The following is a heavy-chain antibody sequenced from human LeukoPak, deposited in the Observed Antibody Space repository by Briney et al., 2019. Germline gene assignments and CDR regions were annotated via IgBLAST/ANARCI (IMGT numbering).Heavy chain of an antibody. V-gene: IGHV3-23*01. CDR3: ATPTPHGSDPSLYYYYMDV. J-gene: IGHJ6*03. CDR2: ISGSGGST. Sequence: PGGSLRLSCAASGFTVNSNYMNWVRQAPGKGLEWVSSISGSGGSTYYVDSVKGRFTISRDNSKNTLYLQMNSLRAEDTAVYYCATPTPHGSDPSLYYYYMDVWGKGTTVTISS. D-gene: IGHD3-10*01. CDR1: GFTVNSNY.